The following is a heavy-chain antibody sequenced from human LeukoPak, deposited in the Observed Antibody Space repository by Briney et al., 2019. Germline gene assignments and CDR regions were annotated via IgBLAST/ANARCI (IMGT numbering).Heavy chain of an antibody. V-gene: IGHV3-48*03. Sequence: SGGSLRLSCAASGFSFSSYEMNWVRQAPGKGLEWVSYICGSGSRMFHADSVKGRFTISRDNASNSLYLQMNSLRAEDTAVYFCARGQSIAGPTTVDYWGKGTLVSVSS. CDR2: ICGSGSRM. D-gene: IGHD6-6*01. CDR1: GFSFSSYE. J-gene: IGHJ4*02. CDR3: ARGQSIAGPTTVDY.